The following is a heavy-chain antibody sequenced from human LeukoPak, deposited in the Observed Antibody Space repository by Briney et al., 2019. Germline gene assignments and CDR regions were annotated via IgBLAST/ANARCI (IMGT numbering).Heavy chain of an antibody. D-gene: IGHD6-19*01. CDR3: AKGSGWYV. V-gene: IGHV3-23*01. CDR1: GFTFSSSS. CDR2: ISGSGGST. Sequence: GGSLRLSCAASGFTFSSSSMSWVRQAPGRGLEWVSVISGSGGSTDYADSVKGRFTISRDDSKNTLYLQMNSLRAEDTAVYYCAKGSGWYVWGQGTLVTVSS. J-gene: IGHJ4*02.